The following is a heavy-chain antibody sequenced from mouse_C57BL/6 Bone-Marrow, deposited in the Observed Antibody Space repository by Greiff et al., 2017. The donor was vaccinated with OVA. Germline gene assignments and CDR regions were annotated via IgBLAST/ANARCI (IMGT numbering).Heavy chain of an antibody. CDR1: GYTFTDYE. J-gene: IGHJ2*01. V-gene: IGHV1-15*01. CDR2: IDPETGGT. D-gene: IGHD2-5*01. CDR3: TRSYSNYGDFDY. Sequence: QVQLQQSGAELVRPGASVTLSCKASGYTFTDYEMHWVKQTPVHGLEWIGAIDPETGGTAYNQKFKGKAILTADKSSSTAYMELRSLTSEDSAVYYCTRSYSNYGDFDYWGQGTTLKVSS.